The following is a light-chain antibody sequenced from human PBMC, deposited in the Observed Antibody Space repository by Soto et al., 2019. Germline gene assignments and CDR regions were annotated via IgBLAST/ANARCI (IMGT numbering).Light chain of an antibody. CDR2: KAS. V-gene: IGKV1-5*03. Sequence: DIQMTQSPSTLSASVGDRVTITCRASQSISSWWAWYQQKPGKAANLLIYKASSLESGVPSRFSCTASGIEFTLPISSLQPDDFATYYCQQYNSYPLTFGGGTTVDIK. J-gene: IGKJ4*01. CDR3: QQYNSYPLT. CDR1: QSISSW.